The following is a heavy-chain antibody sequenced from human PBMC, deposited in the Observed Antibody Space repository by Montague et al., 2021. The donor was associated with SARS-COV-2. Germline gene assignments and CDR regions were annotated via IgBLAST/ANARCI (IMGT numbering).Heavy chain of an antibody. Sequence: SETLSLTCAVYGGSFNNNICNWIRQSPAQGMEWIGETSNSGFTNFNPSPTSRVRTSIATSTKQISLKLTSVTAAATALDFCAGVKGASGRGRWDNWGQGTLVTVSS. D-gene: IGHD1-26*01. CDR2: TSNSGFT. CDR3: AGVKGASGRGRWDN. J-gene: IGHJ4*02. V-gene: IGHV4-34*01. CDR1: GGSFNNNI.